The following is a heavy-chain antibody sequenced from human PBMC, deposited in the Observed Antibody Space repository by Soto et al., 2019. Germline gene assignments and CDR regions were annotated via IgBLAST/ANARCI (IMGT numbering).Heavy chain of an antibody. CDR2: INAGNGNT. D-gene: IGHD3-9*01. CDR1: GYTFTSCA. J-gene: IGHJ4*02. V-gene: IGHV1-3*01. Sequence: ASVKVSCKASGYTFTSCAMHWVRQAPGQRLEWMGWINAGNGNTKYSQKFQGRVTITRDTSASTAYMELSSLRSEDTAVYYCARGWGVRYFAADYWGQGTLVTVSS. CDR3: ARGWGVRYFAADY.